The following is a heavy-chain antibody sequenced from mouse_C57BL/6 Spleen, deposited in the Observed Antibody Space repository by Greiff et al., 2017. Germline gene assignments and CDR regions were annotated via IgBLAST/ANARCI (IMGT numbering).Heavy chain of an antibody. CDR3: ARTTTVVARGDAMDY. CDR1: GYTFTSYW. CDR2: INPSNGGT. J-gene: IGHJ4*01. V-gene: IGHV1-53*01. D-gene: IGHD1-1*01. Sequence: QVQLQQPGTELVTPGASVKLSCKASGYTFTSYWMHWVKQRPGQGLEWIGNINPSNGGTNYNEKFKSKATLTVDKSSSTAYMQLSSLTSEDSAVYYCARTTTVVARGDAMDYWGQGTSGTVAA.